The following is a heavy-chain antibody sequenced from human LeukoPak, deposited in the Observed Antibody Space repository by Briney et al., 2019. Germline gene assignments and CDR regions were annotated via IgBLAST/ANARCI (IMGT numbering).Heavy chain of an antibody. J-gene: IGHJ4*02. CDR1: GFTFSSYA. V-gene: IGHV3-23*01. CDR3: AKDPTGSSSYYFDY. CDR2: ISGSGGST. Sequence: PAGSLRLSCAASGFTFSSYAMSWVRQAPGKGLEWVSAISGSGGSTYYADSVKGRFTISRDNSKNTLYLQMNSLRAEDTAVYYCAKDPTGSSSYYFDYWGQGTLVTVSS. D-gene: IGHD6-6*01.